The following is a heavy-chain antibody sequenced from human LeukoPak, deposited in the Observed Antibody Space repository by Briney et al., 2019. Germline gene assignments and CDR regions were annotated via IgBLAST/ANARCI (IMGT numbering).Heavy chain of an antibody. CDR3: ARDLELKQWLAPSYYFDY. D-gene: IGHD6-19*01. J-gene: IGHJ4*02. V-gene: IGHV3-21*01. Sequence: PGGSLRLSCAASGFTFRDYYMSWVRQAPGKGLEWVSSISSSSSYIYYADSVKGRFTISRDNSKNTLYLQMNSLRAEDTAVYYCARDLELKQWLAPSYYFDYWGQGTLVTVSS. CDR2: ISSSSSYI. CDR1: GFTFRDYY.